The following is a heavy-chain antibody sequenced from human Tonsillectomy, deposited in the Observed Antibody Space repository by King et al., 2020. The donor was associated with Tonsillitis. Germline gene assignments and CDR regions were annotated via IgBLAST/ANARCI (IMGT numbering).Heavy chain of an antibody. CDR2: IYYSGGT. V-gene: IGHV4-39*01. CDR3: ARHIHQGSYYYYYMDV. CDR1: GGSISSSSYY. J-gene: IGHJ6*03. Sequence: QLQESGPGLVKPSETLSLTCTVSGGSISSSSYYWGWIRQPPGKGLEWIGTIYYSGGTYYNPSLKSRVTISEDTSKTQFSLKLSSVTAADTAVYYCARHIHQGSYYYYYMDVWGKGTTVTVSS. D-gene: IGHD2-2*01.